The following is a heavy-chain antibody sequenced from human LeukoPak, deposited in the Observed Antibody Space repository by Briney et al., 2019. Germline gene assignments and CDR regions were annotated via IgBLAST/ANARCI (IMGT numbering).Heavy chain of an antibody. CDR3: ARGRAGIVVVRWAFDI. Sequence: ASVQVSCKASGYTFTSYDINWVRQATGQGLEWMGWMNPNSGNTGYAQKFQGRVTMTRNTSISTAYMELSSLRSEDTAVYYCARGRAGIVVVRWAFDIWGQGTMVTVSS. J-gene: IGHJ3*02. D-gene: IGHD3-22*01. CDR2: MNPNSGNT. CDR1: GYTFTSYD. V-gene: IGHV1-8*01.